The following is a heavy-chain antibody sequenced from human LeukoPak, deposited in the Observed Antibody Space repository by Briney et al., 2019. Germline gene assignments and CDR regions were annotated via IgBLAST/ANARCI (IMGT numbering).Heavy chain of an antibody. V-gene: IGHV1-2*02. D-gene: IGHD5/OR15-5a*01. Sequence: ASVTVSFKASGYSFSDNYMHWVRQAPGQGLEWMGWINPNSGGTNCAQKFQGRDTMPRDASISTAYLEPSRLRSDDTAVYYCAREVYGTSSFDYWGQGTLLTVSS. CDR3: AREVYGTSSFDY. CDR2: INPNSGGT. J-gene: IGHJ4*02. CDR1: GYSFSDNY.